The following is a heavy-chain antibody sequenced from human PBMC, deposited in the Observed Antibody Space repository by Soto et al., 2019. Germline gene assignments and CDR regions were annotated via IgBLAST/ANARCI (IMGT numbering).Heavy chain of an antibody. CDR1: GYPVTAYY. J-gene: IGHJ3*02. D-gene: IGHD3-3*01. V-gene: IGHV1-2*02. Sequence: QLHLVQSGAVVKKPGASVTVSCSASGYPVTAYYMHWVRQAPGRGLEWMGGINPATGAAKYTQTFQGRVTLTRDTSTSTVFMELSGLTSEDTAVFSCARGGEVGVAGSAAFDMWGQGTLVPVSS. CDR2: INPATGAA. CDR3: ARGGEVGVAGSAAFDM.